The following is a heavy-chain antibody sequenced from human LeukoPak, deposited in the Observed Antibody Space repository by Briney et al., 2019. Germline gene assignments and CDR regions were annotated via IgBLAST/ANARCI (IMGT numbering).Heavy chain of an antibody. Sequence: PGESLRLSCAASGFTFNNAWMTWVRQAPGKGLEWVGRINSKTDGGTTDYAAPVKGRFTISRDNAKNSLYLQMNSLRAEDTAVYYCARGIAAEVGYWGQGTLVTVSS. V-gene: IGHV3-15*01. CDR1: GFTFNNAW. CDR2: INSKTDGGTT. D-gene: IGHD6-13*01. CDR3: ARGIAAEVGY. J-gene: IGHJ4*02.